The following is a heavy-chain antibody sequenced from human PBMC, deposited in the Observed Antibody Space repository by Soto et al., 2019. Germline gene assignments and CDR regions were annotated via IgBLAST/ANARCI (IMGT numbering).Heavy chain of an antibody. V-gene: IGHV3-23*01. CDR2: VRGSGDIT. CDR1: GFTFSGHA. Sequence: GGSLRLSCAASGFTFSGHAMSWVRQAPGKGLEWVSAVRGSGDITYYADTVKGRFTISRDNSKNTLYLQMTSLRVEDTAVYYCARSFSGWYFLDYWGQGTLVTVSS. J-gene: IGHJ4*02. CDR3: ARSFSGWYFLDY. D-gene: IGHD6-19*01.